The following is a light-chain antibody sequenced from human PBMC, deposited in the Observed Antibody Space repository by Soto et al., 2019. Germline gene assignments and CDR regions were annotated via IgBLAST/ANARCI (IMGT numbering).Light chain of an antibody. V-gene: IGLV4-69*01. J-gene: IGLJ3*02. CDR3: QTWATGIRV. CDR1: SGHSSYG. CDR2: LKSDGSH. Sequence: QPVLTQSPSASASLGASVNLTCTLSSGHSSYGIAWHQQQPEKGLRYLMKLKSDGSHNKGDGIPDRFSGSSSGAERYLTISSLQSEDEADYYCQTWATGIRVFGGGTKLTVL.